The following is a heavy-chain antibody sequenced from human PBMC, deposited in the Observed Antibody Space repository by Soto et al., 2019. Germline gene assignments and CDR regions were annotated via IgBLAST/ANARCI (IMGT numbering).Heavy chain of an antibody. CDR1: GYTFTSYD. CDR2: MNPNSGNT. J-gene: IGHJ4*02. Sequence: QVQLVQSGAEVKKPGASVKVSCKASGYTFTSYDINWVRQATGQGLEWMGWMNPNSGNTGYAQKFQGRVTMTRNTSISTDYMELSSLRSEDTAVYYCARGGESWFGELLYVFFGYWGQGTLVTVSS. D-gene: IGHD3-10*01. CDR3: ARGGESWFGELLYVFFGY. V-gene: IGHV1-8*01.